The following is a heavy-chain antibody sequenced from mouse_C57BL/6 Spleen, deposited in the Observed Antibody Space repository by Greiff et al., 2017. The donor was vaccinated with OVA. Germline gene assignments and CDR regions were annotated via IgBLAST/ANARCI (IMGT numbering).Heavy chain of an antibody. CDR2: IYPGDGAT. V-gene: IGHV1-80*01. CDR3: ARPDGSNYYWYFDV. D-gene: IGHD2-3*01. J-gene: IGHJ1*03. Sequence: QVQLQQSGAELVKPGASVKISCKASGYAFSSYWMNWVKQRPGKGLEWIGQIYPGDGATNYNGKFKGKATLTADKSSSTSYMQLSSLTSEDSAFYFCARPDGSNYYWYFDVWGTGTTVTVSS. CDR1: GYAFSSYW.